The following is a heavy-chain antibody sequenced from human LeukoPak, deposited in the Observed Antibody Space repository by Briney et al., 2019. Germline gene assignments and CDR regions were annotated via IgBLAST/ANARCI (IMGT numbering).Heavy chain of an antibody. Sequence: TGGSLRLSCAASGFTFSSYGMHWVRQAPGKGLEWVAFIRYDGSNKYYADSVKGRFTISRDNSKNTLYLQMNSLRAEDTAVYYCAKDGGGRHHSYGLVYDYWGQGTLVTVSS. J-gene: IGHJ4*02. D-gene: IGHD5-18*01. CDR1: GFTFSSYG. V-gene: IGHV3-30*02. CDR2: IRYDGSNK. CDR3: AKDGGGRHHSYGLVYDY.